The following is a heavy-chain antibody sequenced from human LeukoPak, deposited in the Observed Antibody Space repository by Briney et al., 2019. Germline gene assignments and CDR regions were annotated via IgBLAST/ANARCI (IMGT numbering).Heavy chain of an antibody. D-gene: IGHD4-17*01. CDR3: AREFDDYGAQDYFDY. V-gene: IGHV3-30-3*01. CDR2: ISYDGSNK. J-gene: IGHJ4*02. Sequence: GGSLRLSCAASGFTFSSYAMHWVRQAPGKGLEGVAVISYDGSNKYYADSVKGRFTISRDNSKNTLYLQMNSLRAEDTAVYYCAREFDDYGAQDYFDYWGQGTLVTVSS. CDR1: GFTFSSYA.